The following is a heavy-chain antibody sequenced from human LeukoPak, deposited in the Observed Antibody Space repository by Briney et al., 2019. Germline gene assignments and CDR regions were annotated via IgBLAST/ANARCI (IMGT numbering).Heavy chain of an antibody. CDR1: GFTFSDYS. D-gene: IGHD3-22*01. Sequence: GGSLRLSCAASGFTFSDYSMNWVRQAPGQGLEWISYTDSSSATVYYADSVKGRFTVSRDNAKKSLYLQMNSLRVEDSAVYYCADTKTFYYETSSYPHYYYYYYMNVWGRGTTVTVSS. CDR2: TDSSSATV. J-gene: IGHJ6*03. CDR3: ADTKTFYYETSSYPHYYYYYYMNV. V-gene: IGHV3-48*01.